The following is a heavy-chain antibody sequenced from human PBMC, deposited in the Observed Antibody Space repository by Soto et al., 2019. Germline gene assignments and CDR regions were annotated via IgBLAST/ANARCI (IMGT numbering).Heavy chain of an antibody. CDR1: GFTFSSYA. CDR2: ISYDGSNK. J-gene: IGHJ3*02. Sequence: ESGGGVVQPGRSLRLSCAASGFTFSSYAMHWVRQAPGKGLEWVAVISYDGSNKYYADSVKGRFTISRDNSKNTLYLQMNSLRAEDTAVYYCASPDSYSGYYNGDAFDIWGQGTMVTVSS. V-gene: IGHV3-30-3*01. CDR3: ASPDSYSGYYNGDAFDI. D-gene: IGHD3-22*01.